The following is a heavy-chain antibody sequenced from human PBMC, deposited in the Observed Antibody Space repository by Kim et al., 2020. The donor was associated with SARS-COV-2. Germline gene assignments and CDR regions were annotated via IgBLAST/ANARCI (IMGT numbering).Heavy chain of an antibody. D-gene: IGHD3-9*01. CDR1: GGSISSSNW. Sequence: SETLSLTCAVSGGSISSSNWWSWVRQPPGKGLEWIWEIYHSGSTNYTPSLKSRVTISVDKSKNQFSLKLSTVTAADTAVYYCARLIPRSFDWSAFDYWGQGTLVTVSS. CDR2: IYHSGST. V-gene: IGHV4-4*02. J-gene: IGHJ4*02. CDR3: ARLIPRSFDWSAFDY.